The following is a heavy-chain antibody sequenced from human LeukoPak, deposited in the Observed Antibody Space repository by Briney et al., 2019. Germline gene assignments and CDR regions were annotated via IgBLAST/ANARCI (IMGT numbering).Heavy chain of an antibody. J-gene: IGHJ6*03. CDR3: ARDSGRFYYYYYYMDV. V-gene: IGHV1-46*01. Sequence: GASVKVSCKASGYTFTSYYMHWVRQAPGQGLEWMGIINPSGGSTSYAQKFQGRVTMTRDTSTSTVYMELSSLRSEDTAVYYCARDSGRFYYYYYYMDVWGKGTTVTVSS. D-gene: IGHD1-26*01. CDR2: INPSGGST. CDR1: GYTFTSYY.